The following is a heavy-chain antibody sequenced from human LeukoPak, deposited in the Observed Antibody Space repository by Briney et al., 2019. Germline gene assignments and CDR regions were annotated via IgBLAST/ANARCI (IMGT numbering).Heavy chain of an antibody. D-gene: IGHD2-15*01. J-gene: IGHJ1*01. CDR2: IIPILGIA. CDR3: ASPLKYCSGGSCYFRH. V-gene: IGHV1-69*04. Sequence: ASVKVSCTASGGTFSSYAISWVRQAPGQGLEWMGRIIPILGIANYAQKFQGRVTITADKSTSTAYMELSSLRSEDTAVYYCASPLKYCSGGSCYFRHWGQGTLVTVSS. CDR1: GGTFSSYA.